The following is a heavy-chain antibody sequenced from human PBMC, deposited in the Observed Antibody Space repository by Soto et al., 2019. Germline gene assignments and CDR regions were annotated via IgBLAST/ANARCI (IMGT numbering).Heavy chain of an antibody. Sequence: SVKVSCKASGGTFSSYAISWVRQAPGQGLEWMGGIIPIFGTANYAQKFQGRVTITADKSTSTAYMELSSLRSEDTAVYYCARDRNYYGSSGHTPLADPWGQGTLVTVSS. D-gene: IGHD3-22*01. J-gene: IGHJ5*02. V-gene: IGHV1-69*06. CDR2: IIPIFGTA. CDR1: GGTFSSYA. CDR3: ARDRNYYGSSGHTPLADP.